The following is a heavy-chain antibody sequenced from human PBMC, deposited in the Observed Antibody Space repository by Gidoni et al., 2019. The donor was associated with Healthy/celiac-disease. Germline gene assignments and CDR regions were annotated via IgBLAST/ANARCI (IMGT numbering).Heavy chain of an antibody. Sequence: QVQLVQSGAEVKKPGASVKVSCKASGYTFTGYYMHWVRQAPGQGLEWMGWINPNSGGTNYAQKFQGWVTMTRDTSISTAYMELSRLRSDDTAVYYCARASRWYCSSTSCYGMDVWGQGTTVTVSS. CDR2: INPNSGGT. J-gene: IGHJ6*02. CDR1: GYTFTGYY. V-gene: IGHV1-2*04. D-gene: IGHD2-2*01. CDR3: ARASRWYCSSTSCYGMDV.